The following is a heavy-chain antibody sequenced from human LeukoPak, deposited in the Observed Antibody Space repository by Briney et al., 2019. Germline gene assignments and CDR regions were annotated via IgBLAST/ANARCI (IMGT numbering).Heavy chain of an antibody. J-gene: IGHJ4*02. D-gene: IGHD3-3*01. CDR2: ISSSSSTI. V-gene: IGHV3-48*01. Sequence: GGSLRLSCAASGFTFSSYSMNWVRQAPGKGLEWVSYISSSSSTIYYADSVKGRFTISRDNAKNSLYLQMNSLRAEDTAVYYCARDRGYDFWSGMWWGQGTLVTVSS. CDR1: GFTFSSYS. CDR3: ARDRGYDFWSGMW.